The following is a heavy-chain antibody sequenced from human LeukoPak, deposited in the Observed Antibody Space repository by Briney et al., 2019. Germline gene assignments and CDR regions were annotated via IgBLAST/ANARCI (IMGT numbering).Heavy chain of an antibody. CDR1: GGSISSSSYY. Sequence: PSETLSLTCTASGGSISSSSYYWGWIRQPPGKGLEWIGSIYYSGSTYYNPSLKSRVTISVDTSKNQFSLKLSSVTAADTAVYYCARQTVTTGFDYWGQGTLVTVSS. D-gene: IGHD4-17*01. V-gene: IGHV4-39*01. CDR2: IYYSGST. CDR3: ARQTVTTGFDY. J-gene: IGHJ4*02.